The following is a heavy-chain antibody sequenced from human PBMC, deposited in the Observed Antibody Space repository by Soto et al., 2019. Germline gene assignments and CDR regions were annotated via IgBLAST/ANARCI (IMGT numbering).Heavy chain of an antibody. CDR1: GGSISSSSYY. V-gene: IGHV4-39*01. Sequence: PSETLSLTCTVSGGSISSSSYYWGWIRQPPGKGLEWIGSIYYSGSTYYNPSLKSRVTISVDTSKNQFSLKLSSVTAADTAVYYCARHNRGGYEDPFDYWGQGTLVTVSS. J-gene: IGHJ4*02. CDR2: IYYSGST. CDR3: ARHNRGGYEDPFDY. D-gene: IGHD5-12*01.